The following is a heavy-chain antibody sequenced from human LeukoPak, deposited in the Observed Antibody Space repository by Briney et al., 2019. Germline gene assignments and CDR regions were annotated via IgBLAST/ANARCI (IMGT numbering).Heavy chain of an antibody. CDR1: GFTFSRYA. V-gene: IGHV3-23*01. CDR3: AKPYVVVAATSWFDP. J-gene: IGHJ5*02. D-gene: IGHD2-15*01. Sequence: GGSLRLSCAASGFTFSRYAMSWVRQAPGKGLEWVSAISGSGGSTYYADSVKGRFTISRDNSKNTLYLQMNSLRAEDTAVYYCAKPYVVVAATSWFDPWGQGTLVTVSS. CDR2: ISGSGGST.